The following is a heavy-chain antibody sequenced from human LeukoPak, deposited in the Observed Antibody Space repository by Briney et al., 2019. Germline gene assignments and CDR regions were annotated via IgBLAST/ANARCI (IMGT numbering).Heavy chain of an antibody. Sequence: PGGSLRLSCAASGFTFSSDVMSWVRQAPGKGLEWVSSISGSGGSTYQADSVKGRFTISRDNSKNTLYLQMNSLRAEDTAVYYCAKLNAKRGYFESSGYYWSFFDYWGQGTLVTVSS. CDR1: GFTFSSDV. CDR3: AKLNAKRGYFESSGYYWSFFDY. D-gene: IGHD3-22*01. V-gene: IGHV3-23*01. J-gene: IGHJ4*02. CDR2: ISGSGGST.